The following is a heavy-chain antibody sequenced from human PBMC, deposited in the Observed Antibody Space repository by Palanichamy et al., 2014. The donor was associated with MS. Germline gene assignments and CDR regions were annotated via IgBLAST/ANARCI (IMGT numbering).Heavy chain of an antibody. D-gene: IGHD3-10*01. V-gene: IGHV3-23*01. Sequence: EVQLLESGGGLVQPGGSLRLSCAASGFTFSTYAMNWVRQAPGKGLEWVSAISGSGGSTYYADSVKGRFTISRDNSKNTLHLQMNSLRGEDTAVYYCATGGSGHDYGMDVWGQGTTVTVSS. J-gene: IGHJ6*02. CDR3: ATGGSGHDYGMDV. CDR1: GFTFSTYA. CDR2: ISGSGGST.